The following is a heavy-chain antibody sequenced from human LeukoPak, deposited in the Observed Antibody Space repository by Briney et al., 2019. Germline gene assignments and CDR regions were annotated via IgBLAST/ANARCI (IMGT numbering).Heavy chain of an antibody. V-gene: IGHV4-34*01. CDR3: ARRTTGRDFWSGYYSFDP. J-gene: IGHJ5*02. CDR1: GGSFSGYY. CDR2: TNHSGST. D-gene: IGHD3-3*01. Sequence: SETLSLTCAVYGGSFSGYYWSWIRQPPGKGLEWIGETNHSGSTNYNPSLKSRVTISVDTSKNQFSLKLSSVTAADAAVYYCARRTTGRDFWSGYYSFDPWGQGTLVTVSS.